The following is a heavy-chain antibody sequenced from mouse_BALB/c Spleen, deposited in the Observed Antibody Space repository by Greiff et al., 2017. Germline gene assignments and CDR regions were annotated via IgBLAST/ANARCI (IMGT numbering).Heavy chain of an antibody. CDR3: ARDDGNYPDY. D-gene: IGHD2-3*01. Sequence: EVQVVESGPGLVKPSQSLSLTCSVTGYSITSGYYWNWIRQFPGNKLEWMGYISYDGSNNYNPSLKNRISITRDTSKNQFFLKLNSVTTEDTATYYCARDDGNYPDYWGQGTTLTVSS. V-gene: IGHV3-6*02. J-gene: IGHJ2*01. CDR2: ISYDGSN. CDR1: GYSITSGYY.